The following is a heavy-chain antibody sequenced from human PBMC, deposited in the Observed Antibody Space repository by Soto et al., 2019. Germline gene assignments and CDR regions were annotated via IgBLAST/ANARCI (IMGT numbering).Heavy chain of an antibody. CDR2: IYYSGST. Sequence: SETLSLTCTVSGGSISSGDYYWSWIRQPPGKGLEWIGYIYYSGSTDYNPSLKSRVTISVDTSKNQFSLKLSSVTAADTAMYYCARDSRYPSLLQYWGQGTLVTSPQ. CDR3: ARDSRYPSLLQY. CDR1: GGSISSGDYY. V-gene: IGHV4-30-4*01. D-gene: IGHD1-1*01. J-gene: IGHJ1*01.